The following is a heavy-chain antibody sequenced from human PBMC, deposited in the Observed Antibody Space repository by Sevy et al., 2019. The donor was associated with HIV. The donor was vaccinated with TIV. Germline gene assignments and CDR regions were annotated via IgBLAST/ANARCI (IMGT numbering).Heavy chain of an antibody. CDR2: ISSGSSYT. D-gene: IGHD5-12*01. CDR1: GFTFSDYY. V-gene: IGHV3-11*06. J-gene: IGHJ4*02. Sequence: GESLKISCAVSGFTFSDYYMTWIRQSPGKGLEWVSYISSGSSYTNDADSVKGRFTISRDNAKNSLYLEIHTLRPEDTAVYYCARSRSNYDHYYFDYWGQGTVVTVSS. CDR3: ARSRSNYDHYYFDY.